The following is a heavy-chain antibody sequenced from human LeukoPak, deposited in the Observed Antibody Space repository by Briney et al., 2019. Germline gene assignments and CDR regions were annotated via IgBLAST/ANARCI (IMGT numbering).Heavy chain of an antibody. Sequence: SVKVSCNASGGTFSSYAISWVRQAPGQGLEWMGGIIPIFGTANYAQKFQGRVTITTDESTSTAYMELSSLRSEDTAVYYCASRPLPRFYFDYWGQGTLVTVSS. CDR2: IIPIFGTA. CDR1: GGTFSSYA. V-gene: IGHV1-69*05. D-gene: IGHD4-17*01. J-gene: IGHJ4*02. CDR3: ASRPLPRFYFDY.